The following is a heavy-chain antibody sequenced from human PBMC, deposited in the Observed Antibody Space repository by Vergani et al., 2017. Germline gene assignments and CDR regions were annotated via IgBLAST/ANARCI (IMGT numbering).Heavy chain of an antibody. D-gene: IGHD2-15*01. CDR1: GGSFSGYY. V-gene: IGHV4-34*01. CDR2: INHSGST. J-gene: IGHJ4*02. CDR3: ARGGSSRLGYCSGGSCYSGIVDY. Sequence: QVQLQQWGAGLLKPSETLSLTCAVYGGSFSGYYWSWIRQPPGKGLEWIGEINHSGSTNYNPSLKSRVTISVDTSKNQFSLKLSSGTAADTAVYYCARGGSSRLGYCSGGSCYSGIVDYWGQGTLVTVSS.